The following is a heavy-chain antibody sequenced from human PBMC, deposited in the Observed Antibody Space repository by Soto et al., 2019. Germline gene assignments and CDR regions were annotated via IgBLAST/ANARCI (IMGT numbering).Heavy chain of an antibody. Sequence: QVQLVQSGAEVKKPGSSVKVSCKASGGTFSSYAISWVRQAPGQGLEWMGGIIPIFGTANYAQKFQGSVTITAADSTSTAYVELSSLRSEDTAVYYCASVRYYDSSGYYSDYYYGMDVWGQGTTVTVSS. V-gene: IGHV1-69*01. J-gene: IGHJ6*02. CDR1: GGTFSSYA. CDR2: IIPIFGTA. D-gene: IGHD3-22*01. CDR3: ASVRYYDSSGYYSDYYYGMDV.